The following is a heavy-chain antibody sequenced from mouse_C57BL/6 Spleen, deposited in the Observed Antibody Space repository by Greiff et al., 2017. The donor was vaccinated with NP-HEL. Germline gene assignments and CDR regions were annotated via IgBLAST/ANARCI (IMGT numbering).Heavy chain of an antibody. J-gene: IGHJ2*01. CDR2: IDPSDSET. D-gene: IGHD4-1*01. Sequence: QVQLQQPGAELVRPGSSVKLSCKASGYTFTSYWMHWVKQRPIQGLEWIGNIDPSDSETHYNQKFKDKATLTVDKSSSTAYMQLSRLTSEDSAVYYCARGKGNWDYFDYWGQGTTLTVSS. CDR1: GYTFTSYW. V-gene: IGHV1-52*01. CDR3: ARGKGNWDYFDY.